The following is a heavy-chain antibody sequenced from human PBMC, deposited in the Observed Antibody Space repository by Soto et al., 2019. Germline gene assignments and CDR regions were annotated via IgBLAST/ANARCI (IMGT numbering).Heavy chain of an antibody. CDR2: ISYDGSNK. J-gene: IGHJ6*02. D-gene: IGHD6-19*01. CDR3: ATRTDLADYYGMDV. V-gene: IGHV3-30-3*01. CDR1: GFTFSSYA. Sequence: GGSLRLSCAASGFTFSSYAMHWVRQAPGKGLEWVAVISYDGSNKYYADSVKGRFTISRDNSKNTLYLQMNSLRAEDTAVYYCATRTDLADYYGMDVWGQGTTVTVSS.